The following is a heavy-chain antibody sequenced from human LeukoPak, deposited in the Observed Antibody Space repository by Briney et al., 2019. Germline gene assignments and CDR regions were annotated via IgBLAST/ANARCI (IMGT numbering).Heavy chain of an antibody. CDR3: AKEGSGWYYFDY. D-gene: IGHD6-19*01. J-gene: IGHJ4*02. Sequence: GGSLRLSCAASGFTFSNYGMHWVRQAPGKGLEWVSAISGSGGSTYYADSVKGRFTISRDNSKNTLYLQMNSLRAEDTAVYYCAKEGSGWYYFDYWGQGTLVTVSS. V-gene: IGHV3-23*01. CDR1: GFTFSNYG. CDR2: ISGSGGST.